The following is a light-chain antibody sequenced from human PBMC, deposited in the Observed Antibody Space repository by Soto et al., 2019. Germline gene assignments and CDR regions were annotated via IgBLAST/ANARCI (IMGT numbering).Light chain of an antibody. Sequence: DIQMTQSPSTLSGSVGDRVTITCRASQTISSWLAWYQQKPGKAPKLLIYKASTLKSGVPSRFSVSGSGTEFTLTISSLQRDDFATYYCQHYNSYSEAFGQGTKV. CDR3: QHYNSYSEA. CDR2: KAS. J-gene: IGKJ1*01. V-gene: IGKV1-5*03. CDR1: QTISSW.